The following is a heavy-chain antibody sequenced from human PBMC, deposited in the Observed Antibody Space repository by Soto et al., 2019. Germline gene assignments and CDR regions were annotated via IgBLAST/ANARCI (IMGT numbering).Heavy chain of an antibody. CDR1: GYTFTNYY. CDR2: NNPSGGIT. V-gene: IGHV1-46*01. CDR3: ARGDGRGSSGFYYYYGMDV. J-gene: IGHJ6*02. Sequence: QVQLVQSGAEVKKPGASVKLSCKASGYTFTNYYMHWVRQAPRQGLEWMGINNPSGGITSYAQKSQGRVTMTSDTSTSTVYMELSSLRYEDTAVYYCARGDGRGSSGFYYYYGMDVWGHGTTVTVSS. D-gene: IGHD1-26*01.